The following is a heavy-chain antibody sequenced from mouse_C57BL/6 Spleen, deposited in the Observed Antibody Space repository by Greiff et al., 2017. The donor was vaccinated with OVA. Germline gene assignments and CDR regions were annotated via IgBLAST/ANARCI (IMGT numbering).Heavy chain of an antibody. CDR1: GYTFTSYW. CDR2: IHPNSGST. J-gene: IGHJ1*03. D-gene: IGHD1-1*01. Sequence: VQLQQPGAELVKPGASVKLSCKASGYTFTSYWMHWVKQRPGQGLEWIGMIHPNSGSTNYNEKFKSKATLTVDKSSSTAYMQLSSLTSEDSAVYYCARGITTVVASEYFDVRGTGTTVTVSS. V-gene: IGHV1-64*01. CDR3: ARGITTVVASEYFDV.